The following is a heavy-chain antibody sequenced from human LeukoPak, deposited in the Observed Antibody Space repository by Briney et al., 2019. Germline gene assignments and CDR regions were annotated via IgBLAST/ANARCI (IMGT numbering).Heavy chain of an antibody. CDR3: ARVYLERLTAGYFDH. D-gene: IGHD2-8*01. CDR1: GFTFSSYA. V-gene: IGHV3-30*04. Sequence: GGSLRLSCAASGFTFSSYAISWVRQAPGKGLEWVAVISDDGRHNYYADSVKGRFTISRDNSKSTLYLQMNSLRDDDSAAYFCARVYLERLTAGYFDHWGQGTQVTVSP. J-gene: IGHJ4*02. CDR2: ISDDGRHN.